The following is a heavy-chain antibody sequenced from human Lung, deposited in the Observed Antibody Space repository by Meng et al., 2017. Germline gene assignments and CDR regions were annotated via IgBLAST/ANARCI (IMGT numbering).Heavy chain of an antibody. CDR3: ARGPITETHDFDS. CDR2: IKHSGST. Sequence: QVHLEQWGAGLLKPSETLSLTCAVYGGSLSGYYWSWIRQPPGRGLEWIGQIKHSGSTIYNPSLKSRVTISLDTSNNHFSLKLNSVTAADTAVYFCARGPITETHDFDSWGQGTLVTASS. CDR1: GGSLSGYY. V-gene: IGHV4-34*02. D-gene: IGHD4-17*01. J-gene: IGHJ4*02.